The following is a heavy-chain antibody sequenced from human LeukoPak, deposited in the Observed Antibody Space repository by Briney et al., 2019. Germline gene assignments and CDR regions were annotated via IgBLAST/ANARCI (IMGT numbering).Heavy chain of an antibody. J-gene: IGHJ4*02. CDR1: GFIFNNYE. V-gene: IGHV3-48*03. Sequence: GGSLRLSCAASGFIFNNYEMNWVRQAPGKGLEWVSSISGSGSPMYYADSVKGRFIISRDNAKDSVSLQMNSLRAEDTAVYSCARASGPFDYWGQGTLVTVSS. D-gene: IGHD3-10*01. CDR3: ARASGPFDY. CDR2: ISGSGSPM.